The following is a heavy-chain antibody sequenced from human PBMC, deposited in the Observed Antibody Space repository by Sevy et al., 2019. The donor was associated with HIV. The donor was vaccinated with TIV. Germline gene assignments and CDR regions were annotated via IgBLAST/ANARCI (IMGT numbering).Heavy chain of an antibody. CDR2: IWYDGINK. CDR1: GFTFSTYG. CDR3: ARDSRNGLDP. Sequence: GGSLRLSCAASGFTFSTYGMHWVRQAPGKGLELVAVIWYDGINKDYADSVKGRFIISRDNSKNTMYLEMDSLRAEDTAVYYCARDSRNGLDPWGQGALVTVSS. J-gene: IGHJ5*02. D-gene: IGHD2-8*01. V-gene: IGHV3-33*01.